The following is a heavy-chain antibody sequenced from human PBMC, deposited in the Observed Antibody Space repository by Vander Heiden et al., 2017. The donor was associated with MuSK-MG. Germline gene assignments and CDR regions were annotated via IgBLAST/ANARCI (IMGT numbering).Heavy chain of an antibody. CDR1: GYTFTSYY. V-gene: IGHV1-46*01. CDR2: INPSGGST. CDR3: ARALCSSTSCYVGYYYGMDV. D-gene: IGHD2-2*01. J-gene: IGHJ6*02. Sequence: QVQLVQSGAEVKKPGASVKVSCTASGYTFTSYYMHWVRQAPGQGLEWMGIINPSGGSTSYAQKFQGRVTMTRDTSTSTVYMELSSLRSEDTAVYYCARALCSSTSCYVGYYYGMDVWGQGTTVTVSS.